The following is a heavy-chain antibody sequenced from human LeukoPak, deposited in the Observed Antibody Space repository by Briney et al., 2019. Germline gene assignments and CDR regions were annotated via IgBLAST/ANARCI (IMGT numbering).Heavy chain of an antibody. V-gene: IGHV3-11*01. CDR1: GFTFSDYY. D-gene: IGHD6-19*01. CDR3: ARDPGSGWYHYYYGMDV. CDR2: ISSSGSTI. Sequence: GGSLRLSCAASGFTFSDYYMSWIRQAPGKGLEWVSYISSSGSTIYYADSVKGRFTISRDNAKNSLYLQMNSLRAEDTAVYYCARDPGSGWYHYYYGMDVWGQGTLVTVS. J-gene: IGHJ6*02.